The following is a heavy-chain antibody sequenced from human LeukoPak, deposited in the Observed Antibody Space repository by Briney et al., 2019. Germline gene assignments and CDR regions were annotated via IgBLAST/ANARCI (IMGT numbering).Heavy chain of an antibody. D-gene: IGHD6-13*01. CDR3: ARDYLAAAGSIFGY. CDR2: IYHSGST. V-gene: IGHV4-4*02. J-gene: IGHJ4*02. CDR1: GGSISSSNW. Sequence: SETLSLTCAVSGGSISSSNWWSWVRQPPGKGLEWIGEIYHSGSTNYNPSLKSRVTISVDKSKNQFSLKLSSVTAADTAVYYCARDYLAAAGSIFGYWGQGTLVTVSS.